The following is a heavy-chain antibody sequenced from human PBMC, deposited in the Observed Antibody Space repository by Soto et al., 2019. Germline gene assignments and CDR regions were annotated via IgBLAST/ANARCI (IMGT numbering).Heavy chain of an antibody. V-gene: IGHV4-31*03. CDR3: ARAYGDYGRFDY. CDR1: GGSISSGGYY. CDR2: IYYSGST. D-gene: IGHD4-17*01. J-gene: IGHJ4*02. Sequence: LSLTCTVSGGSISSGGYYWSWIRQHPGKGLEWIGYIYYSGSTYYNPSLKSRVTISVDTSKNQFSLKLSSVTAADTAVYYCARAYGDYGRFDYWGQGTLVTVSS.